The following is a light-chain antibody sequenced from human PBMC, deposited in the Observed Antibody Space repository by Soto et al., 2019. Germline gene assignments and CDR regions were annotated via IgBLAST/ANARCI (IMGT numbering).Light chain of an antibody. CDR1: SSDVGGYNY. J-gene: IGLJ3*02. Sequence: QSALTQPPSVSGSPGQSVTISCTGTSSDVGGYNYVSWYQQYPGRAPKLMIYEVTKRPSGVPDRFSGSKSGNTASLTVSGLQAEDEPDYYCSSYAASNNFYFVFGGGTKLTVL. CDR3: SSYAASNNFYFV. CDR2: EVT. V-gene: IGLV2-8*01.